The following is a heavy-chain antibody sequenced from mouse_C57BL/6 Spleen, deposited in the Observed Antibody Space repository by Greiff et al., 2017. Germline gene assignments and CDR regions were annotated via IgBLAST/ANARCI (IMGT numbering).Heavy chain of an antibody. CDR3: ARIGTETPFAY. D-gene: IGHD2-14*01. J-gene: IGHJ3*01. CDR2: IVPGSGST. Sequence: QVQLQQSGAALMKPGASVKLSCKATGYTFTGYWIEWVKQRPGNGLEWIGEIVPGSGSTNYNEKFKGKATFTAYTSSNTAYMQLSSLTTEDSAIYYCARIGTETPFAYWGQGTLVTFSA. V-gene: IGHV1-9*01. CDR1: GYTFTGYW.